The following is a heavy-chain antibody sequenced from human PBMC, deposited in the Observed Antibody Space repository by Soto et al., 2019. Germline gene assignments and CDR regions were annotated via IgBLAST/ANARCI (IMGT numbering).Heavy chain of an antibody. CDR1: GGSISSYY. CDR2: IYYSGST. CDR3: ARSGGGTDFDY. D-gene: IGHD2-15*01. J-gene: IGHJ4*02. Sequence: SETLSLTCTVSGGSISSYYWSWIRQPPGKGLEWIGYIYYSGSTNYNPSLKSRVTISVDTSKNQFSLKLSSVTAADTAVYYCARSGGGTDFDYWGQGTLVTVSS. V-gene: IGHV4-59*08.